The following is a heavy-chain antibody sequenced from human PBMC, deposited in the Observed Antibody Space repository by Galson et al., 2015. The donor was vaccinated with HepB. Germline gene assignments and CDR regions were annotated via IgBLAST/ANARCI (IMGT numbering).Heavy chain of an antibody. CDR1: GFTFGDYA. J-gene: IGHJ4*02. CDR3: TRGYCSRDTCN. V-gene: IGHV3-49*03. Sequence: SLRLSCAASGFTFGDYAMSWFRQAPGKGLEWVGFIKSKAHGGTTEYAASVKGRFTISRDDSKSIAYLQMNSLKIEDTAVYYCTRGYCSRDTCNWGQGTLVTVSS. CDR2: IKSKAHGGTT. D-gene: IGHD2-15*01.